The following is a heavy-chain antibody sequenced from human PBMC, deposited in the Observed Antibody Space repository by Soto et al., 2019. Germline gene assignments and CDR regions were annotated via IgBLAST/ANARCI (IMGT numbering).Heavy chain of an antibody. CDR1: GFIFGDYH. D-gene: IGHD2-21*01. V-gene: IGHV3-11*01. CDR2: IDKSGTTI. CDR3: ARVRPFGGDFLDYFVS. J-gene: IGHJ4*02. Sequence: QVLLVESGGGLVKSGGSLRLSCAVSGFIFGDYHMAWVRQAPGKGLEWVSFIDKSGTTIYYADSVRGRFTIFSDNANNPLYMQTTTLRAEDTAVYYCARVRPFGGDFLDYFVSWGQGTVVTVSS.